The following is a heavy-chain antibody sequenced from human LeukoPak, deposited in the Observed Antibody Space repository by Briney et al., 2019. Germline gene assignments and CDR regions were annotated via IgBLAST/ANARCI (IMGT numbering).Heavy chain of an antibody. J-gene: IGHJ4*02. CDR1: GFTFSSYW. CDR2: INSDGSST. D-gene: IGHD3-3*01. CDR3: ARDRYDFWSGYYLFDY. V-gene: IGHV3-74*01. Sequence: GGSLRLSCAASGFTFSSYWMHWVRQAPGKGLVWVSRINSDGSSTSYADSVKGRFTISGDNAKNTLYLQMNSLRAEDTAVYYCARDRYDFWSGYYLFDYWGQGTLVTVSS.